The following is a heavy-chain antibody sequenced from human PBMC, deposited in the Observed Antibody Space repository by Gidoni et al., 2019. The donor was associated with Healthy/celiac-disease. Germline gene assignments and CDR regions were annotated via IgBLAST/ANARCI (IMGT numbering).Heavy chain of an antibody. CDR3: YGAVTTVRYYYYGMDV. D-gene: IGHD4-17*01. Sequence: QLQLVQSGAEVMKPGASVKVSCQASGSTFPGSYMHWVRRAPGQGLEWMGWINPNSGGTSYAQKVEGRVTMTRNTSISTADMELSRLRCDDTDVYYCYGAVTTVRYYYYGMDVWGQGTTVTVSS. V-gene: IGHV1-2*02. CDR1: GSTFPGSY. CDR2: INPNSGGT. J-gene: IGHJ6*02.